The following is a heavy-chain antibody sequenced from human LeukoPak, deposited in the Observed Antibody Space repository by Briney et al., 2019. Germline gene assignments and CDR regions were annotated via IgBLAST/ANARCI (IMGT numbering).Heavy chain of an antibody. D-gene: IGHD2-2*02. Sequence: ASVKVSCKASGYTFTSYGISWVRQAPGQGLEWMGSISAYNGNTNYAQKLQGRVTMTTDTSTSTAYMELRSLRSDDTAVYYCARETYCSSTSCYIGYYYYYMDVWGKGTTVTVSS. J-gene: IGHJ6*03. V-gene: IGHV1-18*01. CDR1: GYTFTSYG. CDR3: ARETYCSSTSCYIGYYYYYMDV. CDR2: ISAYNGNT.